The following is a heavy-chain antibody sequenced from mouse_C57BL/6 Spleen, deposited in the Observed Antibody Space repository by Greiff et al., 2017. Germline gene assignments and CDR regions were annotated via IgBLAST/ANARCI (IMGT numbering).Heavy chain of an antibody. CDR1: GYTFTSYW. CDR2: IDPSDSET. CDR3: ARGNYSNSYFDY. Sequence: QVQLQQPGAELVRPGSSVKLSCKASGYTFTSYWMHWVKQRPIQGLEWIGNIDPSDSETHYNQKFKDKATLTVDKSSSTAYMQLSSLTSEDSAVYYCARGNYSNSYFDYWGQGTTLTVSS. D-gene: IGHD2-5*01. J-gene: IGHJ2*01. V-gene: IGHV1-52*01.